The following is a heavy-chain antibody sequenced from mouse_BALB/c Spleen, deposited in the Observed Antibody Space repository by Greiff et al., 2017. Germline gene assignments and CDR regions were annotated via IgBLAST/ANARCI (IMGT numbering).Heavy chain of an antibody. CDR3: ARVYYGSSYFDY. V-gene: IGHV5-6-5*01. CDR2: ISSGGST. Sequence: DVHLVESGGGLVKPGGSLKLSCAASGFTFSSYAMSWVRQTPEKRLEWVASISSGGSTYYPDSVKGRFTISRDNARNILYLQMSSLRSEDTAMYYCARVYYGSSYFDYWGQGTTLTVSS. J-gene: IGHJ2*01. D-gene: IGHD1-1*01. CDR1: GFTFSSYA.